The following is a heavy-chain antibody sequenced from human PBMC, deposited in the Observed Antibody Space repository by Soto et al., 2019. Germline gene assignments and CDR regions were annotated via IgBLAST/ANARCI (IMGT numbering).Heavy chain of an antibody. J-gene: IGHJ5*02. CDR1: GGTFSSYA. D-gene: IGHD3-22*01. V-gene: IGHV1-69*13. CDR3: ARSIGSSGYYFWFDP. CDR2: IIPIFGTA. Sequence: SEKVSCKASGGTFSSYAISWVRQAPGQGLEWMGGIIPIFGTANYAQKFQGRVMITADESTSTAYMELSSLRSEDTAVYYCARSIGSSGYYFWFDPWGQGTLVTVSS.